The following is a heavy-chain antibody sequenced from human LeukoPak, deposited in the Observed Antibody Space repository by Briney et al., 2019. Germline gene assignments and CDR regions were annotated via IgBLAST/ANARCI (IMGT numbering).Heavy chain of an antibody. V-gene: IGHV4-39*01. D-gene: IGHD6-13*01. CDR2: IYYSGST. CDR1: GVSISSSSYL. J-gene: IGHJ4*02. Sequence: SETLSLTCTVSGVSISSSSYLWRGTRQPPGKGLEWIRSIYYSGSTYYNPSLKSRVTISVDTSKNQFYLKLSSVTAADTAVYYCASHEYSSSWTQCSPDYWGQGTLVTVSS. CDR3: ASHEYSSSWTQCSPDY.